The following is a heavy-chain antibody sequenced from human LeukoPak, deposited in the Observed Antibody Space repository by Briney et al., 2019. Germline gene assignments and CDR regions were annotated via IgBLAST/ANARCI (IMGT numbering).Heavy chain of an antibody. J-gene: IGHJ4*02. D-gene: IGHD5-18*01. V-gene: IGHV3-23*01. CDR1: GFTFSNYA. Sequence: GGSLRLSCAASGFTFSNYAMSWVRQAPGKGLEWVSAISGSGDTTYYADSVKGRFTISRDNSKNTLYLQMNSLRADDTAVYYCAKAKTQAMVLPGNYWGQGTLVTVSS. CDR3: AKAKTQAMVLPGNY. CDR2: ISGSGDTT.